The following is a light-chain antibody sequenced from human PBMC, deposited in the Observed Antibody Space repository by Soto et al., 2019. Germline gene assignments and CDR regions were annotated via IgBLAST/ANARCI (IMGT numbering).Light chain of an antibody. CDR2: GAS. J-gene: IGKJ4*01. CDR3: QQYGRSPPT. Sequence: DIALTQSPGTLPLSPGERATLSCRASQSVSSSYLAWYQQQPGQAPRLLLYGASSRATGIPDRFSGSGSGTDFSLNISRLGAEDFAAYYCQQYGRSPPTFGGRTKVQIK. CDR1: QSVSSSY. V-gene: IGKV3-20*01.